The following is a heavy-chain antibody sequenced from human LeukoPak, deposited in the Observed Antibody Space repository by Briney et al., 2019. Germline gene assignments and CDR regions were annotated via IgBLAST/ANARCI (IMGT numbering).Heavy chain of an antibody. V-gene: IGHV1-69*13. CDR2: IIPIFGTA. CDR3: ARRATHDAFDI. D-gene: IGHD1-26*01. Sequence: ASVKVSCXASGGTFSSYAISWVRQAPGQGLEWMGGIIPIFGTANYAQKFQGRVTITADESTSTAYMELSSLRSEDTAVYYCARRATHDAFDIWGQGTMVTVSS. CDR1: GGTFSSYA. J-gene: IGHJ3*02.